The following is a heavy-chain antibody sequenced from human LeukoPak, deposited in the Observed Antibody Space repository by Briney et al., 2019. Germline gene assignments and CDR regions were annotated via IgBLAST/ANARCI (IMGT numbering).Heavy chain of an antibody. V-gene: IGHV4-61*05. CDR2: IYYSGST. Sequence: SETLSLTCTVSGGSISSSSYYWGWIRQPPGEGLEWIGYIYYSGSTNYNPFLKSRVTISVDTSKNQFSLKLSSVTAADTAVYYCARGEYSSSFYYYYYMDVWGKGTTVTVSS. D-gene: IGHD6-6*01. CDR3: ARGEYSSSFYYYYYMDV. J-gene: IGHJ6*03. CDR1: GGSISSSSYY.